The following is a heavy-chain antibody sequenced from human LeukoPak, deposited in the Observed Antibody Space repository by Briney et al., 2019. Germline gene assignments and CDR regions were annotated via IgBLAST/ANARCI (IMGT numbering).Heavy chain of an antibody. CDR2: IYSGGNT. CDR1: GFTVSSNH. J-gene: IGHJ3*02. D-gene: IGHD3-9*01. V-gene: IGHV3-53*01. CDR3: ARVIVTGYYDAFDI. Sequence: GGSLRLSCAASGFTVSSNHMSCVRQAPGKGREWVSVIYSGGNTYHADYVKGRFTISRDNSKNTLYLQMNSLRAEDTAVYYCARVIVTGYYDAFDIWGQGTMVSVSS.